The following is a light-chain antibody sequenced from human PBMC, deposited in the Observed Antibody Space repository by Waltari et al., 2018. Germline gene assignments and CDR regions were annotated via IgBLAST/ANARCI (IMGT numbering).Light chain of an antibody. J-gene: IGKJ4*01. Sequence: DVQMTQSPSTLSASAGYGVTITCRASQSISTWLAWYQQKPGKAPKLLIYHASSLESGGPSRFSGSGSGTEFTLTISSLQPDDFATYYCQQYSSYSLTFGGGTKVEIK. CDR2: HAS. V-gene: IGKV1-5*01. CDR3: QQYSSYSLT. CDR1: QSISTW.